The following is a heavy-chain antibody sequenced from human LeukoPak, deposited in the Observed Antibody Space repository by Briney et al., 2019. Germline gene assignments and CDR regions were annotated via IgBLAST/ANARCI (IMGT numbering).Heavy chain of an antibody. V-gene: IGHV3-48*04. CDR3: ARGRWFDP. J-gene: IGHJ5*02. Sequence: GGSLRLSCAASGFTFSTYSMNWVRQAPGKGLEWVSFISGSGSTIHFADSVKGRFTISRDNAKNSLYLQMNSLRGEDTAVYYCARGRWFDPWGQGTLVTVSS. CDR2: ISGSGSTI. CDR1: GFTFSTYS.